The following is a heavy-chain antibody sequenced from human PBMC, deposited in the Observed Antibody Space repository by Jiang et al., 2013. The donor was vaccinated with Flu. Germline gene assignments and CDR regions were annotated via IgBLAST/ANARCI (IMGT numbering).Heavy chain of an antibody. J-gene: IGHJ6*02. Sequence: DLVQPGRSLRLSCAAAGFTFDDYSMHWVRLVPGKGLEWVSGINWKGNAVAYADSVKGRFTISRDNAKNSLYLQMNSLRREDTALYYCAKDNKMNTAMDYNYHFGMDVWGQGTTVTVSS. V-gene: IGHV3-9*01. D-gene: IGHD5-18*01. CDR1: GFTFDDYS. CDR2: INWKGNAV. CDR3: AKDNKMNTAMDYNYHFGMDV.